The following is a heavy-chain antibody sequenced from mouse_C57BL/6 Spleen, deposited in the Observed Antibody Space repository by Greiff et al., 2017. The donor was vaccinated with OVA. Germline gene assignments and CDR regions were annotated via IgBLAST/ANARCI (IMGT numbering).Heavy chain of an antibody. CDR2: ISSGGSYT. CDR1: GFTFSSYG. Sequence: DVKLVESGGDLVKPGGSLKLSCAASGFTFSSYGMSWVRQTPDKRLEWVATISSGGSYTYYPDSVKGRFTISRDNAKNTLYLQMSSLKPEDTAMYYCARHSDYDAMDYWGQGTSVTVSS. J-gene: IGHJ4*01. D-gene: IGHD2-12*01. CDR3: ARHSDYDAMDY. V-gene: IGHV5-6*02.